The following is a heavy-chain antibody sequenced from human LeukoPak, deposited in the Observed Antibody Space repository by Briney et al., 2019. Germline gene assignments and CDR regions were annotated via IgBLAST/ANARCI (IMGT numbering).Heavy chain of an antibody. CDR2: ISSTSSYI. V-gene: IGHV3-21*01. Sequence: KSGGSLRLSCAVSGFTFSDYNMKWVRQAPGKGLGWVSSISSTSSYIDYADSVKGRFTISRDNAKNSLYLQMNSLRAEDTAVYYCARLYGSGSYPFDYWGQGTLVTVSS. CDR1: GFTFSDYN. CDR3: ARLYGSGSYPFDY. J-gene: IGHJ4*02. D-gene: IGHD3-10*01.